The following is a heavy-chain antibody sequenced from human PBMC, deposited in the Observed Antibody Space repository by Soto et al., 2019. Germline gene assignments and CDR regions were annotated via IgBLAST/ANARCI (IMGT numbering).Heavy chain of an antibody. CDR3: ATTTKWELHYYYYYGMDV. D-gene: IGHD1-26*01. CDR1: GFTFSSYS. V-gene: IGHV3-21*01. J-gene: IGHJ6*02. Sequence: PGGSLRLSCAASGFTFSSYSMNWVRQAPGKGLEWVSSISSSSSYIYYADSVKGRFTISRDNAKNSLYLQMNSLRAEDTAVYYCATTTKWELHYYYYYGMDVWGQGTAVTAP. CDR2: ISSSSSYI.